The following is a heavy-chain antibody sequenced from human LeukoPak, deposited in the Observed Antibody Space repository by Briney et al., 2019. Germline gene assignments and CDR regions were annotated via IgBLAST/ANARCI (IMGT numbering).Heavy chain of an antibody. CDR3: ARRSGSYNNWFDP. V-gene: IGHV4-39*01. D-gene: IGHD1-26*01. Sequence: SGTLSLTCTVSGGSISSSSYYWGWIRQPPGKGLEWIGSIYHSGSTYYNPSLKSRVTISVDTSKNQFSLKLSSVTAADTAVYYCARRSGSYNNWFDPWGQGTLVTVSS. CDR1: GGSISSSSYY. J-gene: IGHJ5*02. CDR2: IYHSGST.